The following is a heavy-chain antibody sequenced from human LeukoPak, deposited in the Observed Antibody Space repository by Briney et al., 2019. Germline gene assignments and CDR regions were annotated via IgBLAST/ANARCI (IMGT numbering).Heavy chain of an antibody. CDR3: ARVGEGIAAAGYFP. Sequence: PSETLSLTCTVSGGSISSYYWSWIRQPPGKGLEWIGYIYYSGSTNYNPSLKSRVTISVDTSKNQFSLKLSSVTAADTAVYYCARVGEGIAAAGYFPWGQGTLVTVSS. V-gene: IGHV4-59*01. J-gene: IGHJ5*02. CDR2: IYYSGST. D-gene: IGHD6-13*01. CDR1: GGSISSYY.